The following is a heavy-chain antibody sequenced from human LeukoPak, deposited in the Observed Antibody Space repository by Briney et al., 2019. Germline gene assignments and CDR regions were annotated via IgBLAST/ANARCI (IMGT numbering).Heavy chain of an antibody. Sequence: ASVKVSCKASGYTFTSYGISWVRQAPGQGLEWMGWISAYNGNTNYAQKLQGRVAMTTDTSTSTAYMELRSLRSDDTAVYYCARDLSELRFLEWLSHDNWFDPWGQGTLVTVSS. D-gene: IGHD3-3*01. CDR3: ARDLSELRFLEWLSHDNWFDP. V-gene: IGHV1-18*01. CDR2: ISAYNGNT. CDR1: GYTFTSYG. J-gene: IGHJ5*02.